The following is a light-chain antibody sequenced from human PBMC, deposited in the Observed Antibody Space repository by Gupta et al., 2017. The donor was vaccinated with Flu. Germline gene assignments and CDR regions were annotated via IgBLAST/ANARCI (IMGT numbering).Light chain of an antibody. CDR3: QSFASSPSVNWV. V-gene: IGLV1-40*01. CDR1: SSNMGAGYD. J-gene: IGLJ3*02. CDR2: GNN. Sequence: QSVLTQPPSVSGAPGQRVTISCTGSSSNMGAGYDVHWYQQLPGTAPKLLIYGNNNRPSGGPDRFSGSGSGTSASLAITGLQAEDEADYYCQSFASSPSVNWVFGGGTKLTVL.